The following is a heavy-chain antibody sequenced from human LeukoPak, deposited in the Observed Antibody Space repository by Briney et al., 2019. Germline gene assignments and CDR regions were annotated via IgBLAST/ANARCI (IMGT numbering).Heavy chain of an antibody. J-gene: IGHJ4*02. CDR3: ARRVVVVTAIGYFDY. CDR2: IYYSGST. Sequence: PSETLSLTCTVSGGSISSSSYYWGWIRQPPGKGLEWIGSIYYSGSTHYNPSLKSRVTISVDTSKNQFSLKLSSVTAADTAVYYCARRVVVVTAIGYFDYWGQGTLVTVSS. V-gene: IGHV4-39*01. CDR1: GGSISSSSYY. D-gene: IGHD2-21*02.